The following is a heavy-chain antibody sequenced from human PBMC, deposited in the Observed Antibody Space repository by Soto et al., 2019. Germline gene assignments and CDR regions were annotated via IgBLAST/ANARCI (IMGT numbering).Heavy chain of an antibody. J-gene: IGHJ4*02. CDR1: GGSISSYY. D-gene: IGHD3-10*01. CDR2: IYYSGST. CDR3: ARGVRYYYGSGSYNKYYFDY. V-gene: IGHV4-59*12. Sequence: SETLSLTCTVSGGSISSYYWSWIRQPPGKGLEWIGEIYYSGSTNYNPSLKSRVTISVDTSKNQFSLKLSSVTAADTAVYYCARGVRYYYGSGSYNKYYFDYWGQGTLVTVSS.